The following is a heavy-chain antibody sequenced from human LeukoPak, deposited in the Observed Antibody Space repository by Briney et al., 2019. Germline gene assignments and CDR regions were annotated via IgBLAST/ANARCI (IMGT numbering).Heavy chain of an antibody. CDR1: GFTFSSYE. V-gene: IGHV3-48*03. CDR2: ISGGGGTL. J-gene: IGHJ3*02. Sequence: GGSLRLSCAASGFTFSSYEMNWVRQAPGKRPEWVLYISGGGGTLYYADSVKGRFTISRDNAKNALYLQMNSLRAEDTAVYYCARGQVIPVAGNGAVDIWGQGTMVTVCS. D-gene: IGHD6-19*01. CDR3: ARGQVIPVAGNGAVDI.